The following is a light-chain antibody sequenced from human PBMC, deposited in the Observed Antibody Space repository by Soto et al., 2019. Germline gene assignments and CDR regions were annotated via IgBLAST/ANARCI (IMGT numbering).Light chain of an antibody. CDR3: CSYAQANSWV. J-gene: IGLJ3*02. Sequence: QSALTQPASVSVSPGQSITISCTGTSSDVGSYTLVSWYQQHPGKAPKLMIYEGSQRPSGVSYRFSGSKSGNTAALTISGLLAEDEADYFCCSYAQANSWVFGGGTKLTVL. CDR1: SSDVGSYTL. V-gene: IGLV2-23*01. CDR2: EGS.